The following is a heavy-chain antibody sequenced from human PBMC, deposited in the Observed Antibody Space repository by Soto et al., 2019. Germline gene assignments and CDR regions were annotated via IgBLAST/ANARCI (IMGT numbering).Heavy chain of an antibody. CDR2: IYHSGST. D-gene: IGHD2-2*01. V-gene: IGHV4-4*02. Sequence: PSETLSLTCAVSGGSISSSNWWSWVRQPPGKGLEWIGEIYHSGSTNYNPSLKSRVTISVDKSKNQFSLKLSSVTAADTAVYYCAREARGKGVVPRRGGDYWGQGTLVTVSS. CDR1: GGSISSSNW. CDR3: AREARGKGVVPRRGGDY. J-gene: IGHJ4*02.